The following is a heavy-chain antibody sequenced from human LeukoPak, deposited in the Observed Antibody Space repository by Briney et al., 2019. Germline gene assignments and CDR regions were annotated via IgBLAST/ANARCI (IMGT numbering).Heavy chain of an antibody. CDR3: ARDVYDFWSGYFPH. V-gene: IGHV4-34*01. J-gene: IGHJ4*02. Sequence: SETLSRTCAVYGGSFSGYYWSWIRQPPGKGLEWIGEINHSGSTNYNPSLKSRVTISVDTSKNQFSLKLSSVTAADTAVYYCARDVYDFWSGYFPHWGQGTLVTVSS. CDR2: INHSGST. CDR1: GGSFSGYY. D-gene: IGHD3-3*01.